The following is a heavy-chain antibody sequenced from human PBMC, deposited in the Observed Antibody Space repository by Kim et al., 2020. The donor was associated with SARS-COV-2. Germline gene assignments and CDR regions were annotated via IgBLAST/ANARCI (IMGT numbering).Heavy chain of an antibody. CDR1: GNTFTAYY. CDR3: AREGGIRFLEWPL. J-gene: IGHJ4*02. V-gene: IGHV1-2*02. CDR2: INPNSGGT. Sequence: ASVKVSCKASGNTFTAYYMHWVRQAPGQGLEWMGSINPNSGGTDYAQKFQGRVTMTRDTSISTAYMELSRLRSDDTAVYYCAREGGIRFLEWPLWGQGTLVTVSS. D-gene: IGHD3-3*01.